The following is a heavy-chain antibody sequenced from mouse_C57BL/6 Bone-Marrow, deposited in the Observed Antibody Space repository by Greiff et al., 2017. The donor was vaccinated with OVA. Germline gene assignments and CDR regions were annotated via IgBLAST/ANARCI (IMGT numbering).Heavy chain of an antibody. Sequence: EVMLVESGGDLVKPGGSLKLSCAASGFTFSSYGMSWVRQTPDKRLEWVATISSGGSYTYYPDSVKGRFTISRDNAKNTLYLQMSSLKSEDTAMYYCARHQLYYFDYWGQGTTLTVSS. CDR3: ARHQLYYFDY. D-gene: IGHD4-1*02. V-gene: IGHV5-6*01. J-gene: IGHJ2*01. CDR2: ISSGGSYT. CDR1: GFTFSSYG.